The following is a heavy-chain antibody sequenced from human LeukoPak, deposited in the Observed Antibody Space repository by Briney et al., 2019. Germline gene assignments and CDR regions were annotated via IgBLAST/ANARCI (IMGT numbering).Heavy chain of an antibody. D-gene: IGHD2-21*01. CDR3: ARDLAYCGGDCYS. Sequence: SETLSLTCTVSGYSISSGYYWGWIRQPPGKGLEWIGSIYHSVSTYYNPSLKSRVTISVDTSKNQFSLKLSSVTAADTAVYYCARDLAYCGGDCYSWGQGTLVTVSS. CDR1: GYSISSGYY. J-gene: IGHJ5*02. CDR2: IYHSVST. V-gene: IGHV4-38-2*02.